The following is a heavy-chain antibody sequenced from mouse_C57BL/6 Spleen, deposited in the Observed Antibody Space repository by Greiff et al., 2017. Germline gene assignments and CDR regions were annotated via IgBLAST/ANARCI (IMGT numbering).Heavy chain of an antibody. D-gene: IGHD1-1*01. CDR1: GFTFSSYA. CDR3: ASHYYGSSYWFAY. Sequence: EVMLVESGGGLVKPGGSLKLSCAASGFTFSSYAMSWVRQTPEKRLEWVATISDGGSYTYYPDNVKGRFTISRDNAKNNLYLQMSHLKSEDTALCYCASHYYGSSYWFAYWGQGTLVTVSA. CDR2: ISDGGSYT. J-gene: IGHJ3*01. V-gene: IGHV5-4*03.